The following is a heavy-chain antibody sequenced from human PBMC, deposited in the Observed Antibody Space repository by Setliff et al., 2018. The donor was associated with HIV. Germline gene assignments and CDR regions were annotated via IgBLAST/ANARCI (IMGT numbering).Heavy chain of an antibody. CDR2: VFYTGST. V-gene: IGHV4-59*13. CDR3: ARGRVTLNGVAAGYHYLDV. J-gene: IGHJ6*03. Sequence: SETLSLTCTVAGGFIATYYWSWIRQSPGTGLEWIGSVFYTGSTNYNPSLESRVTMSVDTSKNQFSLRLMSLNAADTAIYYCARGRVTLNGVAAGYHYLDVWGKGTTVTVSS. D-gene: IGHD3-3*01. CDR1: GGFIATYY.